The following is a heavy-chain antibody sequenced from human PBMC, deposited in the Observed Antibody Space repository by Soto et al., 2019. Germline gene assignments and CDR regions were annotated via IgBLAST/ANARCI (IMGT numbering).Heavy chain of an antibody. CDR1: GFTFNTYG. D-gene: IGHD5-12*01. CDR2: IWYDGSNK. J-gene: IGHJ4*02. CDR3: ARDGGNGYDDY. Sequence: PGGSLRLSCTTSGFTFNTYGMHWVRQAPGKGLEWVAIIWYDGSNKYYADSVKGRFTISRDNAKNSLFLQMNSLRAEDTAVYYWARDGGNGYDDYWGQGTQVTVSS. V-gene: IGHV3-33*08.